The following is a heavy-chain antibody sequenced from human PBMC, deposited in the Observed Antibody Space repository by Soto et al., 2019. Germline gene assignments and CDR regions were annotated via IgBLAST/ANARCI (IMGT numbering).Heavy chain of an antibody. Sequence: GESLKISCKGSGYSFTSYWIGWVRQMPGKGLEWMGIIYPGDSDTRYSPSFQGQVTISADKSISTAYLQWSSLKASDTAMYYCARNWDSSGWSIDAFYIWGQGTMVTVSS. CDR1: GYSFTSYW. J-gene: IGHJ3*02. V-gene: IGHV5-51*01. CDR3: ARNWDSSGWSIDAFYI. CDR2: IYPGDSDT. D-gene: IGHD6-19*01.